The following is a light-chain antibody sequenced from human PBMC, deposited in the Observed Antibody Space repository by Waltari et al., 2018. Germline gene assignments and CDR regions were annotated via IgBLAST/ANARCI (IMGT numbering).Light chain of an antibody. CDR1: SLRTSY. J-gene: IGLJ2*01. CDR3: SSRDSSASHVL. CDR2: GKN. Sequence: SSELTQDPAVSVALGQTVRITCQGASLRTSYASWYQQKSGQAPILVLFGKNKRPSRIPDRCTGYNSESTTSLTITGAQSEDEADYYCSSRDSSASHVLFAGGTKVTVL. V-gene: IGLV3-19*01.